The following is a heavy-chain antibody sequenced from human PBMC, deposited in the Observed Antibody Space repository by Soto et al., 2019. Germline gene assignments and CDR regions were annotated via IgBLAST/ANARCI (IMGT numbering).Heavy chain of an antibody. Sequence: ASVKVSCKAFGYTFNAFYMHWVRQAPGQGLEWMGVINPSGDGTSYAQKFQGRVTMTRDTSTSTVYMELSSLRSEDTAVYYCARVALGYDYADVWGQGPTVPVSS. D-gene: IGHD4-17*01. CDR3: ARVALGYDYADV. V-gene: IGHV1-46*02. J-gene: IGHJ6*02. CDR1: GYTFNAFY. CDR2: INPSGDGT.